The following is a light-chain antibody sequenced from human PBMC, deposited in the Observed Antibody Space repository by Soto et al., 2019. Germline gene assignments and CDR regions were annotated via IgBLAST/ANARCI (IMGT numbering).Light chain of an antibody. CDR1: SSNIGSNYD. V-gene: IGLV1-40*01. CDR2: AYT. J-gene: IGLJ3*02. Sequence: QSVLTQPPSVSGAPGQTVTISCAGTSSNIGSNYDVRWYQHLPGTAPKLLIFAYTNRPSGVPDRFSGSKSGTSASLAITGLQSEDEAAYYCQSYDSDLSAWVFGGGTKVTVL. CDR3: QSYDSDLSAWV.